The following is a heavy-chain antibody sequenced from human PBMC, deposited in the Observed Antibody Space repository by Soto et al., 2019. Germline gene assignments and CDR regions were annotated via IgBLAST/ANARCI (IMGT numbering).Heavy chain of an antibody. CDR2: IIPIFGTS. CDR3: ARGHDYGGNSDAFDI. CDR1: GGTFSTSS. V-gene: IGHV1-69*12. D-gene: IGHD4-17*01. J-gene: IGHJ3*02. Sequence: QVQLVQSGAEVKKPGSSVKVSCKASGGTFSTSSINWVRQPPGQGLEWMGGIIPIFGTSDYAQKFQGRITITADESTRTVYMELRSLRSEDTAFYYCARGHDYGGNSDAFDIWGQGTMVTVSS.